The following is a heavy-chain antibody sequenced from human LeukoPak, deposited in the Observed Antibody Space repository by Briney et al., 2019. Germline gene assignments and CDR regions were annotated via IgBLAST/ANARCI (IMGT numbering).Heavy chain of an antibody. Sequence: GGSLRLSCAASGFTFSDYAMHWVRQAPGKGLDWVAFISYDGSNKYYGDSVKGRFTISRDNSKNTLYLQMNSLRAEDTAVYYCARDRTAATSSYMDVWGKGTTVTVSS. CDR1: GFTFSDYA. CDR2: ISYDGSNK. CDR3: ARDRTAATSSYMDV. D-gene: IGHD6-13*01. J-gene: IGHJ6*03. V-gene: IGHV3-30*04.